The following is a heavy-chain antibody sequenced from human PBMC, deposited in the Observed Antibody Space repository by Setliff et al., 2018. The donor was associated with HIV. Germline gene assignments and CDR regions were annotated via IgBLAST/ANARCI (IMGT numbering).Heavy chain of an antibody. CDR1: GFTFSNAW. CDR2: IKSKTDGVTT. Sequence: GGSLRLSCAASGFTFSNAWLNWVRQAPGKGLEWVGRIKSKTDGVTTDYAATVKGRFTISSDYSKNTLYLQMSSLKTEDTAVDYCTTECVFLDYFCNYWGQGTLVTVSS. CDR3: TTECVFLDYFCNY. V-gene: IGHV3-15*05. D-gene: IGHD4-17*01. J-gene: IGHJ4*02.